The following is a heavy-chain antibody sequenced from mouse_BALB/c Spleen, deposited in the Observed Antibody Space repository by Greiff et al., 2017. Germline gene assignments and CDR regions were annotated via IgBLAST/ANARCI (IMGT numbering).Heavy chain of an antibody. Sequence: VMLVESGAELMKPGASVKISCKATGYTFSSYWIEWVKQRPGHGLEWIGEILPGSGSTNYNEKFKGKATFTADTSSNTAYMQLSSLTSEDSAVYYCATRRDYRYSWFAYWGQETLVTVSA. V-gene: IGHV1-9*01. CDR2: ILPGSGST. J-gene: IGHJ3*01. D-gene: IGHD2-14*01. CDR1: GYTFSSYW. CDR3: ATRRDYRYSWFAY.